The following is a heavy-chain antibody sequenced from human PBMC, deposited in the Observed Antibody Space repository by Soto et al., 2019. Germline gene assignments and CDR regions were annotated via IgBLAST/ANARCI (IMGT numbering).Heavy chain of an antibody. CDR1: GYSFTSYW. CDR3: ARDGLIFSGPYRPSRFDY. CDR2: IDPSDSYT. V-gene: IGHV5-10-1*01. D-gene: IGHD3-16*02. J-gene: IGHJ4*02. Sequence: XESLKLSWKCSGYSFTSYWISLVRQMPGKGLEWMGRIDPSDSYTNYSPSFQGHVTISADKSISTAYLQWSSLKASDTAMYYCARDGLIFSGPYRPSRFDYWGLGTLVTVSS.